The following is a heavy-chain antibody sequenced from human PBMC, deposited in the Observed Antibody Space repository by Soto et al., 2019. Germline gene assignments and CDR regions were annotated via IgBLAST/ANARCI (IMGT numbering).Heavy chain of an antibody. CDR1: GFTFGDYA. CDR3: TRQELWLSRLYFHQ. V-gene: IGHV3-49*03. J-gene: IGHJ1*01. D-gene: IGHD6-19*01. Sequence: PGGSLRLSCTASGFTFGDYAMSWFRQAPGKGLEWVGFIRSKAYGGTTEYAASVKGRFTISRDDSKSIAYLQMNSLKTEDTAVYYCTRQELWLSRLYFHQWGQGTLVTLSP. CDR2: IRSKAYGGTT.